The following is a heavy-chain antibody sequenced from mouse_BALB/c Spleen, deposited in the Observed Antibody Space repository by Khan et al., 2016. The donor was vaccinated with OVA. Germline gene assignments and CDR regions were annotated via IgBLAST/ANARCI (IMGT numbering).Heavy chain of an antibody. Sequence: QIQLVQSGPELKKPGETVKISCKASGYTFTNFGMNWVKQAPGKGLKWMGWINTYTGEPTYADDFKGRFALPLETSANTAYLQISNLKNEDTATYFCARPPYFSYVLVYWGQGTSVTVSS. V-gene: IGHV9-3-1*01. CDR1: GYTFTNFG. D-gene: IGHD2-10*01. CDR2: INTYTGEP. J-gene: IGHJ4*01. CDR3: ARPPYFSYVLVY.